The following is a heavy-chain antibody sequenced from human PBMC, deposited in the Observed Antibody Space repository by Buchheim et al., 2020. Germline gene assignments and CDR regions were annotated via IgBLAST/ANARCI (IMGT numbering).Heavy chain of an antibody. CDR1: GGSISSSSYY. J-gene: IGHJ4*02. CDR2: IYYSGST. CDR3: AAQSGYPSLFDY. D-gene: IGHD3-3*01. V-gene: IGHV4-39*01. Sequence: QVQLQESGPGLVKPSETLSLTCTVSGGSISSSSYYWGWIRQPPGKGLEWIGSIYYSGSTYYNPSLKRQVTISVDTSKKQFSLKLSSVTAADTAVYYCAAQSGYPSLFDYWGQGTL.